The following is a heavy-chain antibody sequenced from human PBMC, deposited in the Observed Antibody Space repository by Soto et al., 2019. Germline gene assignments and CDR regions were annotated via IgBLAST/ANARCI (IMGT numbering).Heavy chain of an antibody. V-gene: IGHV3-23*01. CDR1: GFTFSSYA. CDR3: AKRGEYYDSSGYYHTPFDY. J-gene: IGHJ4*02. CDR2: ISGSGGST. Sequence: GGSLRLSCAASGFTFSSYAMSWVRQAPGKGLEWVSAISGSGGSTYYADSVKGRFTISRDNSKNTLYLQMNSLRAEDTAVYYCAKRGEYYDSSGYYHTPFDYWGQGTLVTVSS. D-gene: IGHD3-22*01.